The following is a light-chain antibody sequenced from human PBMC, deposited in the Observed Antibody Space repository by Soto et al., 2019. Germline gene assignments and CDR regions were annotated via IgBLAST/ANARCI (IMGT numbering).Light chain of an antibody. V-gene: IGLV1-44*01. CDR3: EAWDDSLYGAV. CDR1: SSNIGANR. CDR2: NND. Sequence: QSVLTQPPSASGTPGQRVTISCSGSSSNIGANRINWYQQLPGTAPKLLIYNNDQRPSGVPDRFSTSKSGTSASLAISGLQSEDEADYYREAWDDSLYGAVLGGGTKLTVL. J-gene: IGLJ2*01.